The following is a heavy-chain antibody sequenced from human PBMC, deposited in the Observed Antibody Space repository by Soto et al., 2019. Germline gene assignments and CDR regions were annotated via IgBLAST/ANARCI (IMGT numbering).Heavy chain of an antibody. CDR1: GFTFSSYA. D-gene: IGHD4-17*01. Sequence: GGSLRLSCAASGFTFSSYAMHWVRQAPGKGLEWVAVISYDGSNKYYADSVKGRFTISRDNSKNTLYLQMNSLRAEDTAVYYCAREPVTTVVHFDYWGQGTLVTVSS. CDR2: ISYDGSNK. V-gene: IGHV3-30-3*01. CDR3: AREPVTTVVHFDY. J-gene: IGHJ4*02.